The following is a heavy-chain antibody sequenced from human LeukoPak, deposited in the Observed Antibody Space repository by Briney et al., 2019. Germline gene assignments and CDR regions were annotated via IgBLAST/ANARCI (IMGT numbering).Heavy chain of an antibody. CDR1: GYTFNAYY. CDR2: INPNSGGS. J-gene: IGHJ4*02. D-gene: IGHD5-24*01. V-gene: IGHV1-2*02. CDR3: AGDGYNSRRFFDY. Sequence: ASLKDSCKPSGYTFNAYYMHWVRQAPGQGLEWMGWINPNSGGSNYAQKFQGGVTITTDTSINTAYMELSRLISDGTAVYYCAGDGYNSRRFFDYWGQGTLVSVSS.